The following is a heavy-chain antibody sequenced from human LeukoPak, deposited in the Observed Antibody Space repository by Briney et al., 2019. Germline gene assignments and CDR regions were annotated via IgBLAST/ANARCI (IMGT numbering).Heavy chain of an antibody. CDR2: IYYSGST. CDR3: ARGRSGGYYYDSSGYYLPRGWAFDY. D-gene: IGHD3-22*01. J-gene: IGHJ4*02. V-gene: IGHV4-59*01. CDR1: GGSISSYY. Sequence: SETLSLTCTVSGGSISSYYWSWIRQPPGKGLEWIGYIYYSGSTNYNPSLKSRVTISVDTSKNQFSLKLSSVTAADTAVYYCARGRSGGYYYDSSGYYLPRGWAFDYWGQGTLVTVSS.